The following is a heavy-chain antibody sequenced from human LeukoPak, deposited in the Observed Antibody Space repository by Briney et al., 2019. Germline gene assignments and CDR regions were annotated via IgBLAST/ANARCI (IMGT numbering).Heavy chain of an antibody. V-gene: IGHV3-23*01. J-gene: IGHJ4*02. CDR2: ISGSGGST. D-gene: IGHD5-18*01. CDR3: TYFGYSYGPFDY. CDR1: GFTFSSYA. Sequence: GGSLRLSCAASGFTFSSYAMGWVRQAPGKGLEWVSAISGSGGSTYYADSVKGRFTISRDNSKNTLYLRMNSLRAEDTAVYYCTYFGYSYGPFDYWGQGTLVTVSS.